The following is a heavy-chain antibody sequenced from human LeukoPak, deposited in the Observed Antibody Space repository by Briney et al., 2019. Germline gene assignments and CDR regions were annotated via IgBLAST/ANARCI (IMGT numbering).Heavy chain of an antibody. CDR3: ARGITMVQGVIRWFDP. J-gene: IGHJ5*02. CDR2: INHSGST. D-gene: IGHD3-10*01. CDR1: GGSFSGYY. Sequence: SETLSLTCAVYGGSFSGYYWSWIRQPPGQGLEWIEEINHSGSTNYNPSLKSRVTISVDTSKNQFSLKLSSVTAADTAVYYCARGITMVQGVIRWFDPWGQGILVTVSS. V-gene: IGHV4-34*01.